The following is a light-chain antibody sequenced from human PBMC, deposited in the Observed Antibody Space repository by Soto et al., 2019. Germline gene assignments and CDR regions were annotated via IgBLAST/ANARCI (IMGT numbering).Light chain of an antibody. CDR1: QGISSA. CDR3: HQFNSYSEA. Sequence: GDRVTITSRASQGISSALAWYQPKPGKAPKLLIYEAYILQSGVTSRFSGRGSGTAFTITIISLQPEDSATYYCHQFNSYSEAVGQGTKVEIK. V-gene: IGKV1-13*02. J-gene: IGKJ1*01. CDR2: EAY.